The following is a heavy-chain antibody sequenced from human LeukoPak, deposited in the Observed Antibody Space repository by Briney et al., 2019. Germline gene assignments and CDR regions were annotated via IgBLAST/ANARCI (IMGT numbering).Heavy chain of an antibody. J-gene: IGHJ2*01. CDR1: GGSVSSGSYY. Sequence: SETLSLTCTVSGGSVSSGSYYWRWIRQPPGKGLEWIGYIYYSGSTNYNPSLKSRVTISVDTSKNQFSLKLSSVTAADTAVYYCARDRFYDSSGYYYFWYFDLWGRDTLVTVSS. D-gene: IGHD3-22*01. V-gene: IGHV4-61*01. CDR2: IYYSGST. CDR3: ARDRFYDSSGYYYFWYFDL.